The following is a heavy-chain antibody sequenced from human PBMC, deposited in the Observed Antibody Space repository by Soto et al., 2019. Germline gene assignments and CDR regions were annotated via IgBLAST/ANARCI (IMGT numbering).Heavy chain of an antibody. Sequence: EVQLVESGGGLVKPGGSLRLSCAASGFSFSSYSMNWVRLAPGKGLEWVSSISSRSGYIYYADSIRGRFTISRDNAKNSLYLQMSSLRAEDTAVYYCAKGTGDSLRSYGFDIWGQGTMVTVSS. CDR2: ISSRSGYI. D-gene: IGHD4-17*01. CDR1: GFSFSSYS. V-gene: IGHV3-21*06. J-gene: IGHJ3*02. CDR3: AKGTGDSLRSYGFDI.